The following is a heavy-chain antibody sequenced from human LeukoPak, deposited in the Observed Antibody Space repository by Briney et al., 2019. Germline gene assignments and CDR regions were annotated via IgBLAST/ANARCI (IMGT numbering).Heavy chain of an antibody. CDR2: INPNSGDT. CDR1: GYTFTAYY. CDR3: ARDYGDYPYNWFDP. J-gene: IGHJ5*02. V-gene: IGHV1-2*02. Sequence: SVKVSCKASGYTFTAYYMHWVRQAPGQELEWMGWINPNSGDTNYAQKFQGRVTMTRDTSITTAYMELSRLRSDDAAVYYCARDYGDYPYNWFDPWGQGTLVTVSS. D-gene: IGHD4-17*01.